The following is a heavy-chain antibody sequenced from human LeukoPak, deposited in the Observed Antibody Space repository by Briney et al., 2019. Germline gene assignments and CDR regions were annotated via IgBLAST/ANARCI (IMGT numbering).Heavy chain of an antibody. V-gene: IGHV3-23*01. CDR3: AKDRSVVGSSFDS. D-gene: IGHD2-15*01. CDR2: ISGSGRTT. J-gene: IGHJ4*02. Sequence: GGSLRLSCAASGFTLNSFAISWVRQAPGKGLEWVSGISGSGRTTYCANSVRGRFTFSRDISKNTPYLHMNNLRAEDTAVYYCAKDRSVVGSSFDSWGQGTLVTVSS. CDR1: GFTLNSFA.